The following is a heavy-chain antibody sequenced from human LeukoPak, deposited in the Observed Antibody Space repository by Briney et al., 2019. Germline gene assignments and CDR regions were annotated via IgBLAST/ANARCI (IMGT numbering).Heavy chain of an antibody. D-gene: IGHD5-12*01. J-gene: IGHJ4*02. CDR1: GGSISSGGYY. CDR3: ARAGSGYEYYFDY. Sequence: SETLSLTCTVSGGSISSGGYYWSWIRQHPGKGLEWIGYIYYSGSTYYNPSLKSRVTISVDMSKNQFSLKLSSVTAADTAVYYCARAGSGYEYYFDYWGQGTLVTVSS. V-gene: IGHV4-31*03. CDR2: IYYSGST.